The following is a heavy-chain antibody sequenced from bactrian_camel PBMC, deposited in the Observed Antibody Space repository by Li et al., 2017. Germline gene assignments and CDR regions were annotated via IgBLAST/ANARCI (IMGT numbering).Heavy chain of an antibody. Sequence: VQLVESGGGLVQPGGSLRLSCVASGFTFSSFDMSWVRQAPGKGLEWVSAVDSGGGSTYFADSVKGRFRISRDNAKNTMYLQMNSLKPEDTAMYYCAAGEGAVRGWWLSRGLSGHEYNYWGQGTQVTVS. CDR1: GFTFSSFD. CDR2: VDSGGGST. D-gene: IGHD7*01. J-gene: IGHJ4*01. V-gene: IGHV3S40*01. CDR3: AAGEGAVRGWWLSRGLSGHEYNY.